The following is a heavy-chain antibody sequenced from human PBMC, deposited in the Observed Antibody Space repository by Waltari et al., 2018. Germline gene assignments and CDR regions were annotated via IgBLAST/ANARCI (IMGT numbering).Heavy chain of an antibody. CDR2: ITWDGNRV. Sequence: EVQLVESEGVVAQPGGSLRLPCAASGFNFEDYAMHWVRQRPGKGLEWVSLITWDGNRVYSSDSVKGRFAISRDNSKNSLYLQMNSLSVEDTALYFCAKDRGIKDNYYYYMDVWGKGTMVTISS. CDR1: GFNFEDYA. J-gene: IGHJ6*03. D-gene: IGHD1-26*01. V-gene: IGHV3-43D*03. CDR3: AKDRGIKDNYYYYMDV.